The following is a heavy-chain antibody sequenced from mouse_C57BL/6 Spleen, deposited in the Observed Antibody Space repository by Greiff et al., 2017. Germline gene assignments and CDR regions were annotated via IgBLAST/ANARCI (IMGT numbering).Heavy chain of an antibody. V-gene: IGHV1-66*01. J-gene: IGHJ2*01. CDR1: GYSFTSYY. Sequence: VMLVESGPELVKPGASVKISCKASGYSFTSYYIHWVKQRPGQGLEWIGWIYPGSGNTKYNEKFKGKATLTADTSSSTAYMQLSSLTSEDSAVYYCASGDYGSSPFDYWGQGTTLTVSS. CDR2: IYPGSGNT. CDR3: ASGDYGSSPFDY. D-gene: IGHD1-1*01.